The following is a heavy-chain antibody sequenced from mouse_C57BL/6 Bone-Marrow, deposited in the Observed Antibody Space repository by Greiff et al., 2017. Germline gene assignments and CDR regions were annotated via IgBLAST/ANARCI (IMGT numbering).Heavy chain of an antibody. Sequence: VQLQQPGAELVKPGASVKVSCKASGYTFTSYWMHWVKQRPGQGLEWIGRIHPSDSDTNYNQKFKGKATLTVDKSASTAYMQLSSLTSADSAVYYCAIHYYGSSLFDYWGQGTTLTVSS. V-gene: IGHV1-74*01. CDR3: AIHYYGSSLFDY. D-gene: IGHD1-1*01. CDR2: IHPSDSDT. J-gene: IGHJ2*01. CDR1: GYTFTSYW.